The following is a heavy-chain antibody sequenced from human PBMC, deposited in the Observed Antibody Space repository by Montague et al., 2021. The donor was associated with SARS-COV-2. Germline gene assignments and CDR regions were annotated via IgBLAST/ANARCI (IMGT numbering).Heavy chain of an antibody. Sequence: SETLSLTCTVSGGSISSSSYYWGWIRQPPGKGLEWIGSIYYNGSTYYNPSLKSRVTISVDTSKNQFSLKLSSVTAADTAVYYCARLHCSSTSCYYLFFAETSHFDYWGQGTLVTVSS. CDR2: IYYNGST. CDR3: ARLHCSSTSCYYLFFAETSHFDY. CDR1: GGSISSSSYY. V-gene: IGHV4-39*01. D-gene: IGHD2-2*01. J-gene: IGHJ4*02.